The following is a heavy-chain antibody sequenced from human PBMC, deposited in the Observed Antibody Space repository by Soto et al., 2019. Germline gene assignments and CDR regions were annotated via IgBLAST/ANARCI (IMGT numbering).Heavy chain of an antibody. CDR2: IVVGSGNT. CDR3: AADYECSGGSCRYDY. D-gene: IGHD2-15*01. Sequence: SLKVSCKASGFTFTSSAVQWVRQARGQRLEWIGWIVVGSGNTNYAQKFQERVTITRDMSTSTAYMELSSLRSEDTAVYYCAADYECSGGSCRYDYWGQGTLVTVSS. V-gene: IGHV1-58*01. CDR1: GFTFTSSA. J-gene: IGHJ4*02.